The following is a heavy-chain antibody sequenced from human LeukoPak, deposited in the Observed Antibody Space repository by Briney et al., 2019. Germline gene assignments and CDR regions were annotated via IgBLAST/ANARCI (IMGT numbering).Heavy chain of an antibody. Sequence: GRSLRLSCAASGFTFDDYAMHWVRQAPGKGLEWVGHIRSRRDNYATAYGVSVQGRFTISRDDSNNMAYLQMNSLTADDTAVYYCSRQTVSCHDFWGQGTLVTVSS. V-gene: IGHV3-73*01. D-gene: IGHD2-2*01. CDR1: GFTFDDYA. CDR2: IRSRRDNYAT. J-gene: IGHJ4*02. CDR3: SRQTVSCHDF.